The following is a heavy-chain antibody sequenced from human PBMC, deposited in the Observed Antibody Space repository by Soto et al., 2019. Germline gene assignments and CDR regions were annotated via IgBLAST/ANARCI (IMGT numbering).Heavy chain of an antibody. CDR1: GGSFSGYY. CDR2: INHSGST. J-gene: IGHJ5*02. D-gene: IGHD5-12*01. Sequence: SETLSLTCAVYGGSFSGYYWSWIRQPPGKGLEWIGEINHSGSTNYNPSLKSRVTISVDTSKNQFSLKLSSVTAADTAVYYCARDEARYVDIVATIRQRNWFDPWGQGTLVTVSS. V-gene: IGHV4-34*01. CDR3: ARDEARYVDIVATIRQRNWFDP.